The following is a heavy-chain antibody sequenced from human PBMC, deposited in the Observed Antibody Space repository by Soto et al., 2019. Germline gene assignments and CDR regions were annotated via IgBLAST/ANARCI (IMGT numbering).Heavy chain of an antibody. CDR2: IKSKVDGETT. Sequence: LRLSCEASGFTFREAWMSWVRQAPGKGLEWVGRIKSKVDGETTDYGAPVQGRFIISRDDSEKTLHLQMNSLKAEDSATYYCVTAGTELYYYYYGMDVWGQGTTVTVYS. V-gene: IGHV3-15*05. CDR3: VTAGTELYYYYYGMDV. D-gene: IGHD1-7*01. J-gene: IGHJ6*02. CDR1: GFTFREAW.